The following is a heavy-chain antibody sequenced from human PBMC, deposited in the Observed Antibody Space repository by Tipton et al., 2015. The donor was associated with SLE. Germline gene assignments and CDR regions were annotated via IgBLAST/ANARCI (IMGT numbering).Heavy chain of an antibody. CDR2: VVYSGST. Sequence: GLVKPSETLSLTCTVSGGSISPYYWSWIRQTPGKGLEWIGYVVYSGSTNYNPSLNSRVTMSVDTPKKQFSLKLTSVTAADTAVYYCSTLMAGGSGRGYWGHGTLVTVSS. V-gene: IGHV4-59*08. D-gene: IGHD3-10*01. J-gene: IGHJ4*01. CDR3: STLMAGGSGRGY. CDR1: GGSISPYY.